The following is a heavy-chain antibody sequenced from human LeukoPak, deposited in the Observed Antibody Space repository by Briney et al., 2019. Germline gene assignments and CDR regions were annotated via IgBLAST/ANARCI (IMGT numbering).Heavy chain of an antibody. CDR2: INPSGGST. J-gene: IGHJ6*02. Sequence: GASVTVSCKASGYTFTSYYMHWVRQAPGQGLEWMGIINPSGGSTSYAQKFQGRVTMTRDTSTSTVYMELSSLRSEDTAVYYCARDVFSDPGHYGMDVWGQGTTVTVSS. CDR1: GYTFTSYY. CDR3: ARDVFSDPGHYGMDV. V-gene: IGHV1-46*01. D-gene: IGHD2-21*02.